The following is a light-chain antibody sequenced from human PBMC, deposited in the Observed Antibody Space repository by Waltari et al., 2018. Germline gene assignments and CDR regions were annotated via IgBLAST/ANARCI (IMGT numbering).Light chain of an antibody. J-gene: IGKJ2*01. CDR2: WAS. CDR3: QQCYTFPYT. Sequence: DIVLTQSPDSLAVSLGERATINCKSSQSVVFSSNNKNYLAWYQQKPGQPPKLLITWASTRESGAPDRFSGSGSGTDFTLTISSLQAEDVAVYYCQQCYTFPYTFGQGTKLEIK. CDR1: QSVVFSSNNKNY. V-gene: IGKV4-1*01.